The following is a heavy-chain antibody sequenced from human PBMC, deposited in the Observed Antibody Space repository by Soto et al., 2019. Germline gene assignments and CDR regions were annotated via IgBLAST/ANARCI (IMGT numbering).Heavy chain of an antibody. D-gene: IGHD4-4*01. V-gene: IGHV1-8*01. Sequence: QVQLVQSGAEVKKPGASVKVSCKASRYTFNNYDINWVRQATGQGLEWMGWMNPKSANTGYAQNFQGRVTMTRNTSISTAYMELSSLRSEDTAVYYCARSPSWETTVTPYYFDYWGQGTLVTVSS. J-gene: IGHJ4*02. CDR1: RYTFNNYD. CDR2: MNPKSANT. CDR3: ARSPSWETTVTPYYFDY.